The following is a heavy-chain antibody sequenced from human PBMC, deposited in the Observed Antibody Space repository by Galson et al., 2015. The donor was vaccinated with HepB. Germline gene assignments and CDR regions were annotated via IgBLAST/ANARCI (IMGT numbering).Heavy chain of an antibody. V-gene: IGHV1-18*01. CDR3: ARRSDYDLSAFDI. J-gene: IGHJ3*02. CDR1: GYPFNRYG. CDR2: ISPYNGNT. Sequence: SVKVSCKASGYPFNRYGISWVRQAPGQGLEWMGWISPYNGNTNYAQKLQGRVTMTTDTSTSTAYMDLRSLRSDDTAVYYCARRSDYDLSAFDIWGQGTMVTVSS. D-gene: IGHD5-12*01.